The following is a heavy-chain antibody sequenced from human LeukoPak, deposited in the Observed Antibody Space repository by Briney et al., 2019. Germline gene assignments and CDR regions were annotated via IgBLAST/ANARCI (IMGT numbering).Heavy chain of an antibody. Sequence: PGGSLRLSCAASGFTVSSNYMSWVRQALGKGLEWVSVIYSGGSTYYADSVKGRFTISRDNSKNTLYLQMDSLRAEDTAVYYCAKALANIAAAGTFDYWGQGTLVTVSS. CDR2: IYSGGST. CDR3: AKALANIAAAGTFDY. CDR1: GFTVSSNY. D-gene: IGHD6-13*01. V-gene: IGHV3-53*05. J-gene: IGHJ4*02.